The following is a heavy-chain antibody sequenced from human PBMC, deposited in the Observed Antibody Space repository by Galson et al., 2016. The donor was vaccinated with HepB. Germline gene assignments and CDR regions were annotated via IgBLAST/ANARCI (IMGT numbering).Heavy chain of an antibody. CDR2: IYPGDFDT. V-gene: IGHV5-51*01. CDR1: GYSFTCYW. Sequence: QSGAEVKKPGESLKISCEGSGYSFTCYWISWVRQMPGKGLEWMGIIYPGDFDTRYSPSFQGQVTISADKSISTAYLQWKSLKASDPAMYYCARHEHLVDFDYYNMDVWGQGTTVTVSS. D-gene: IGHD6-13*01. CDR3: ARHEHLVDFDYYNMDV. J-gene: IGHJ6*02.